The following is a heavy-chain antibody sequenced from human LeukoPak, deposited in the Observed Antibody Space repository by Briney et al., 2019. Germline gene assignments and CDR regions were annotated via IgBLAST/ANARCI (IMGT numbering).Heavy chain of an antibody. CDR2: IYTSGST. J-gene: IGHJ6*03. CDR3: ARGARDGFTIFGVVTPEAYYYMDV. Sequence: SETLSLTCTVSGGSISSYYWSWIRQPLGKGLEWIGYIYTSGSTNYNPSLKSRVTISVDTSKNQFSLKLSSVTAADTAVYYCARGARDGFTIFGVVTPEAYYYMDVWGKGTTVTVSS. CDR1: GGSISSYY. V-gene: IGHV4-4*09. D-gene: IGHD3-3*01.